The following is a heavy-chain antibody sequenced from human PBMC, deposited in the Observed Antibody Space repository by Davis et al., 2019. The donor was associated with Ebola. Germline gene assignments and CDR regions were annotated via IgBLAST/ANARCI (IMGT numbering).Heavy chain of an antibody. CDR2: IYYSGST. CDR1: GGSISSYY. J-gene: IGHJ5*02. CDR3: ARARYDYGGNSDWFDP. Sequence: PGGSLRLSCTVSGGSISSYYWSWIRQPPGKGLEWIGYIYYSGSTNYNPSLKSRVTISVDTSKNQFSLKLSSVTAADTAVYYCARARYDYGGNSDWFDPWGQGTLVTVSS. V-gene: IGHV4-59*08. D-gene: IGHD4-23*01.